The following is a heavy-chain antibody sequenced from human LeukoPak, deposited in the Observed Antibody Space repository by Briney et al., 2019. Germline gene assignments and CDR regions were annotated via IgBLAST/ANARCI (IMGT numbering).Heavy chain of an antibody. CDR3: ATRLLYSGYDQPYYYYGMDV. D-gene: IGHD5-12*01. V-gene: IGHV1-24*01. J-gene: IGHJ6*02. CDR1: GYTLTELS. Sequence: ASVKVSCKVSGYTLTELSMHWVRQAPGKGLEWMGGFDPEDGETIYAQKFQGRVTMTEDTSTDTAYMELSSLRSEDTAVYYCATRLLYSGYDQPYYYYGMDVWGQGTTATVSS. CDR2: FDPEDGET.